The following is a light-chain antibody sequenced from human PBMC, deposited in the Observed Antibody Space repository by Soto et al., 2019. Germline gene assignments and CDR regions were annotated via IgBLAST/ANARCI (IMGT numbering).Light chain of an antibody. CDR3: SSYLSSSSYV. CDR1: SSDVGGYNY. CDR2: DVS. V-gene: IGLV2-14*01. Sequence: QCVLTQPASVSGSPGQSISISCTGTSSDVGGYNYVSWYQQHPGKAPKLMIYDVSNRPSGVSNRFSGSKSDNTASLTISGLQAEDEADYYCSSYLSSSSYVFGTGTKVTVL. J-gene: IGLJ1*01.